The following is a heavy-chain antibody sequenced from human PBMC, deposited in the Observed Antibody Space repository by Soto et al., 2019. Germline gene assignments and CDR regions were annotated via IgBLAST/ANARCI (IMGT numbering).Heavy chain of an antibody. V-gene: IGHV1-3*01. CDR2: INAGNGNT. D-gene: IGHD5-18*01. CDR3: ASHTAMPNYYYYGMDV. J-gene: IGHJ6*02. Sequence: SAEVTWKDPGYGLTSCARCWARQDHGQRLEWMGWINAGNGNTKYSQKFQGRVTITRDTSASTAYMELSSLRSEDTAVYYCASHTAMPNYYYYGMDVWGQGTTVTGFS. CDR1: GYGLTSCA.